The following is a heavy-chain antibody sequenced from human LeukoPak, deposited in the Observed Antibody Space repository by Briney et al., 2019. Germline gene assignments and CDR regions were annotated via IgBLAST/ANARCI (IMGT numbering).Heavy chain of an antibody. Sequence: PGGSLRLSCAASGFTFSSYSMHWVRQAPGKGLVWVSRINSDGSSTSYADSVKSRFTISRDNAKNTLYLQMNSLRAEDTAVYYCARETGTSGYYMDVWGKGTTVTVSS. J-gene: IGHJ6*03. V-gene: IGHV3-74*01. CDR2: INSDGSST. CDR1: GFTFSSYS. CDR3: ARETGTSGYYMDV. D-gene: IGHD2-8*01.